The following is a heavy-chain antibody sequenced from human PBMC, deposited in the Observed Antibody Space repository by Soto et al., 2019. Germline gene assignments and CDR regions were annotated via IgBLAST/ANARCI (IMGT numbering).Heavy chain of an antibody. CDR1: GFTFSSYA. J-gene: IGHJ6*02. V-gene: IGHV3-23*01. CDR2: ISGSGGST. D-gene: IGHD3-3*01. CDR3: ARVNTILITNGMDV. Sequence: PGGSLRLSCAASGFTFSSYAMSWVRQAPGKGLEWVSAISGSGGSTYYADSVEGRFTISRDNAKNSLYLQMNSLRAEDTAVYYCARVNTILITNGMDVWGQGTTVTVSS.